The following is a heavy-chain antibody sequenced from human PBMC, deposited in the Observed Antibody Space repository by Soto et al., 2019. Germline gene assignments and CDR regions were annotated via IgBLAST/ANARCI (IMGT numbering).Heavy chain of an antibody. D-gene: IGHD1-7*01. V-gene: IGHV4-30-2*01. Sequence: QLQLQESGSGLVKPSQTLSLTCAVSGGSISSGGYSWSWIRQPPGKGLEWIGYIYHSGSTYYNPSLKSRVNISVDRSNNQFSLKLSSVTAADTAVYYRARTESGTFDPWGQGTLVTVSS. J-gene: IGHJ5*02. CDR1: GGSISSGGYS. CDR3: ARTESGTFDP. CDR2: IYHSGST.